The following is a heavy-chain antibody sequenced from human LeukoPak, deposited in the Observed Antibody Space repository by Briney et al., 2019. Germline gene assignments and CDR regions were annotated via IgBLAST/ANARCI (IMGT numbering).Heavy chain of an antibody. CDR1: GGSISSYY. J-gene: IGHJ4*02. D-gene: IGHD6-6*01. Sequence: SETLSLTCTVSGGSISSYYWGWIRQPPGKGLEWIGYIYYSGSTNYNPSLTSRVNISVDTSKNQFSLNLTSVTAADTAVYYCARWGSIAVARFDYWGQGTLVTVSS. V-gene: IGHV4-59*01. CDR2: IYYSGST. CDR3: ARWGSIAVARFDY.